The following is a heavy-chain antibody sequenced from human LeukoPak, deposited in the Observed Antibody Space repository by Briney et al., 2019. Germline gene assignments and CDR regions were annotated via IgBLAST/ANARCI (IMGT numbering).Heavy chain of an antibody. CDR1: GYTFSYYD. V-gene: IGHV1-8*01. CDR2: MKPNSGTT. D-gene: IGHD3-10*01. CDR3: ARGHGSGLDP. Sequence: GASVRVSCKTSGYTFSYYDINWVRQAPGQGLEWMGWMKPNSGTTGLAQKFQGRVTMTRDVSISTAYMELSNLTPDDTAVYFCARGHGSGLDPWGRGSPVTVSS. J-gene: IGHJ5*02.